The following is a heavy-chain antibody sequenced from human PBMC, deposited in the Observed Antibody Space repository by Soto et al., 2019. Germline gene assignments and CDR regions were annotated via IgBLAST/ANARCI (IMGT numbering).Heavy chain of an antibody. V-gene: IGHV1-69*06. CDR3: ARDLFRGSSSSWQPGSGTNWFDP. CDR2: IIPIFGTA. CDR1: GGTFSSYA. Sequence: ASVKVSCKASGGTFSSYAISWVRQAPGQGLEWMGGIIPIFGTANYAQKFQGRVTITADKSTSTAYTELSSLRSEDTAVYYCARDLFRGSSSSWQPGSGTNWFDPWGQGTMGTVSS. D-gene: IGHD6-13*01. J-gene: IGHJ5*02.